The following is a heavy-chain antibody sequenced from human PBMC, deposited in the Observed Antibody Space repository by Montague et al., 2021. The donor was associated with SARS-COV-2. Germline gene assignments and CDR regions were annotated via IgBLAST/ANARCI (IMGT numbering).Heavy chain of an antibody. J-gene: IGHJ6*02. Sequence: TLSLTCTVSGGSISSGGYHWSWIRQHPGKGLEWIGYIYYSGSTYYNPSLKSRVTISVDTSKNQFSLKLSSVTAADTAVYYCARGRAVTTFYYYYYGMDVWGQGTTVTVSS. CDR1: GGSISSGGYH. D-gene: IGHD4-17*01. V-gene: IGHV4-31*03. CDR3: ARGRAVTTFYYYYYGMDV. CDR2: IYYSGST.